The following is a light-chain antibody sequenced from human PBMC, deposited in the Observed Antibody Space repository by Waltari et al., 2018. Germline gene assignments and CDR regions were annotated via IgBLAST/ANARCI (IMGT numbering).Light chain of an antibody. J-gene: IGLJ3*02. Sequence: QTVVTQEPSLTVSPGGTVTLTCASNTGAVTSGYYPNWFQQKPGQAPRALIYSTSNKPSWTPARCSGSLLGGKAALTLSGVQPEDEAEYYCLFYYGGGQVFGGGTKLTVL. CDR2: STS. CDR3: LFYYGGGQV. V-gene: IGLV7-43*01. CDR1: TGAVTSGYY.